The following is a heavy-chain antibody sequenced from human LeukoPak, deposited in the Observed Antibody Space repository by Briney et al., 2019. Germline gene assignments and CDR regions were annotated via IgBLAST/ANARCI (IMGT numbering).Heavy chain of an antibody. V-gene: IGHV1-69*04. D-gene: IGHD3-9*01. CDR3: ARGLYYDILTGYQDFDY. CDR1: GGSFSTYV. CDR2: IIPVLGVS. J-gene: IGHJ4*02. Sequence: SVKVSCKASGGSFSTYVLTWVRQAPGQGLEWMGRIIPVLGVSNFAQKFQGRVAITADKSTNTAHMELSSLRSEDTAVYYCARGLYYDILTGYQDFDYWGQGTLVTVSS.